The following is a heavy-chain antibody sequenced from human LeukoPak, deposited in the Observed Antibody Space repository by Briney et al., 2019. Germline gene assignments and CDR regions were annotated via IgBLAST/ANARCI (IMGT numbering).Heavy chain of an antibody. Sequence: GSLRLSCAASGFTFSSYAVSWVRQAPGKGLEWVSAISGSGGSTYYADSVKGRFTISRDNSKNTLYLQMNSLRAEDTAVYYCAKHIRYCNGGSCFTYYYYEMDVWGQGTTVTVSS. CDR1: GFTFSSYA. J-gene: IGHJ6*02. D-gene: IGHD2-15*01. CDR2: ISGSGGST. V-gene: IGHV3-23*01. CDR3: AKHIRYCNGGSCFTYYYYEMDV.